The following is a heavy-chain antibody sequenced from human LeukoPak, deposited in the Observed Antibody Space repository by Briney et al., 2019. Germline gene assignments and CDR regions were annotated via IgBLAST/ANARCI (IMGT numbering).Heavy chain of an antibody. D-gene: IGHD3-10*01. CDR3: ARGDTLLWFGELFSY. V-gene: IGHV1-2*02. CDR2: INPNSGST. CDR1: GYTFTGYY. Sequence: ASVKVSCKASGYTFTGYYMHWVRQAPGQGLEWMGWINPNSGSTNYAQKFQGRVTMTRDTSNSTAYLELSRLRSDDTAGYYCARGDTLLWFGELFSYWGQGTLVTVSS. J-gene: IGHJ4*02.